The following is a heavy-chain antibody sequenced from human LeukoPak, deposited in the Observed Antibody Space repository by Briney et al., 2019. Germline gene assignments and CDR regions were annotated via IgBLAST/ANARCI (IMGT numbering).Heavy chain of an antibody. CDR1: GGSFSGYY. V-gene: IGHV4-34*01. CDR3: ASFSGCSSTSCYTAEYFQH. J-gene: IGHJ1*01. CDR2: INHSGST. D-gene: IGHD2-2*02. Sequence: PSETLSLTCAVYGGSFSGYYWSWLRQPPGKGLEWIGEINHSGSTNYNPSLKSRVTISVDTSKNQFSLKLSSVTAADTAVYYCASFSGCSSTSCYTAEYFQHWGQGTLVTVSS.